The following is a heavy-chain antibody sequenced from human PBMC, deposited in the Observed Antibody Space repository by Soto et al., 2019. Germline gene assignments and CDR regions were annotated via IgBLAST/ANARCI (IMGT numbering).Heavy chain of an antibody. Sequence: GASVKVSCKASGGTFSSYAISWVRQAPGQGLEWMGGIIPIFGTANYAQKFQGRVTITADESTSTAYMELSSLRSEDTAVYYCAREVGTNYGMDVWGQGTTVTVSS. V-gene: IGHV1-69*13. CDR3: AREVGTNYGMDV. CDR1: GGTFSSYA. J-gene: IGHJ6*02. D-gene: IGHD2-8*01. CDR2: IIPIFGTA.